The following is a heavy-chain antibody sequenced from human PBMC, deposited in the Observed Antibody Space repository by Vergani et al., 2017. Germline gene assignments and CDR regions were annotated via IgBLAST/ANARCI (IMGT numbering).Heavy chain of an antibody. D-gene: IGHD2-15*01. V-gene: IGHV4-38-2*01. CDR1: GDSISTDYH. CDR2: MDYSGST. CDR3: ASKRGACRAAYCHSYDF. Sequence: QVQLQESGPGLVKPPGTLSLTCAVSGDSISTDYHWGWIRQPPGKGLEWIGSMDYSGSTSYNPSLESRISISFETPKNQFSLRLTSVTAADTAVYYCASKRGACRAAYCHSYDFWG. J-gene: IGHJ4*01.